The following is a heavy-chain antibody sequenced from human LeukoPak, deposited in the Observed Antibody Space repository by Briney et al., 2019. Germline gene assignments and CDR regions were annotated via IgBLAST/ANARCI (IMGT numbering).Heavy chain of an antibody. CDR2: IYYSGST. CDR3: ARDRRGYSYGPKYNWFDP. J-gene: IGHJ5*02. CDR1: GYSISSGYY. Sequence: SETLSLTCTVSGYSISSGYYWSWIRQPPGKGLEWIGYIYYSGSTNYNPSLKSRVTISVDTSKNQFSLKLSSVTAADTAVYYCARDRRGYSYGPKYNWFDPWGQGTLVTVSS. V-gene: IGHV4-61*01. D-gene: IGHD5-18*01.